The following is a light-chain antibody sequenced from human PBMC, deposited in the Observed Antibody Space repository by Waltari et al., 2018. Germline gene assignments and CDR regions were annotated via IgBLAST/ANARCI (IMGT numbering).Light chain of an antibody. CDR1: SPNIGAGYD. V-gene: IGLV1-40*01. Sequence: QSVLTQPPSVSGAPGQRVTISCTGSSPNIGAGYDVHWYQQLPGPAPKLLIYGNGNRPAGFPDRFSGSKSGTSASLAITGLQAEDEADYYCQSYDSSLSGGVFGGGTKLTVL. J-gene: IGLJ2*01. CDR2: GNG. CDR3: QSYDSSLSGGV.